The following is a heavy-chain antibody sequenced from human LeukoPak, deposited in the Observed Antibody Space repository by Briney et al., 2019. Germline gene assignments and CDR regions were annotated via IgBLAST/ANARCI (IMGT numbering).Heavy chain of an antibody. D-gene: IGHD1-26*01. CDR1: GFTFSSYG. CDR3: AKAPGVVGASAFDY. Sequence: GGSLRLSCAASGFTFSSYGMHWVRQAPGKGLEWVAFIRYDGSNKYYADSVKGRFTISRDNSKNTLYLQMNSLRAEDTAVYYCAKAPGVVGASAFDYWGQGTLVTVSS. V-gene: IGHV3-30*02. J-gene: IGHJ4*02. CDR2: IRYDGSNK.